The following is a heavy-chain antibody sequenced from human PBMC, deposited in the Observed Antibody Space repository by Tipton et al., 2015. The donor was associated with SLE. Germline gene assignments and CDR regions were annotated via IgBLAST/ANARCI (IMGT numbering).Heavy chain of an antibody. J-gene: IGHJ4*02. CDR3: AREHGSGFYSDK. Sequence: TLSLTCSVYGDSLSGQYWSWIRQPPGKGLEWIGEVFRGGSTNYSPSLESRVTITVDMSKNQFSLRLISVTAADTALYYCAREHGSGFYSDKWGQGTLVTVSS. V-gene: IGHV4-34*12. D-gene: IGHD3-22*01. CDR1: GDSLSGQY. CDR2: VFRGGST.